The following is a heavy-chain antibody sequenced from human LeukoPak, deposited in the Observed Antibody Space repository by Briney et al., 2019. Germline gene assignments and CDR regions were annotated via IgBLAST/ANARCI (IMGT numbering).Heavy chain of an antibody. CDR2: ITASGGNT. CDR1: GFTFSSYA. V-gene: IGHV3-23*01. J-gene: IGHJ4*02. Sequence: GRFLRLSCAAPGFTFSSYAMSLVRHAQGKVLDLGSGITASGGNTYYADSVKGRFTISRDNSKNTLYLQMDSLRAEDTAVYFCAKVLSGILRGNFAYWGQGTLVTVSS. CDR3: AKVLSGILRGNFAY. D-gene: IGHD1-14*01.